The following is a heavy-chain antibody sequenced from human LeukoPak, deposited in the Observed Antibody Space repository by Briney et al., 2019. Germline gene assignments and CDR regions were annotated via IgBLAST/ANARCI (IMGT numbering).Heavy chain of an antibody. Sequence: PGGSLRLSCAASGFTFSSYAMSWVRQAPGKGLEWVSAISGSGGSTYYADSVKGRFTISRDNSKNTLYLQMNSLRAEDTAVYYCAKTYYYDSSGYDDYFDYWGQGTLVTVSS. D-gene: IGHD3-22*01. V-gene: IGHV3-23*01. CDR2: ISGSGGST. J-gene: IGHJ4*02. CDR1: GFTFSSYA. CDR3: AKTYYYDSSGYDDYFDY.